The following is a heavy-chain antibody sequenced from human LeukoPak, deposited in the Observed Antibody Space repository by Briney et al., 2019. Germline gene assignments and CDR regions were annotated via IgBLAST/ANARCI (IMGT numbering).Heavy chain of an antibody. D-gene: IGHD4-23*01. CDR2: ISTGSSTT. CDR1: EFAFSTYN. V-gene: IGHV3-48*02. Sequence: SGGPLRLSCAASEFAFSTYNMNWVRQAPGKGLEWVSYISTGSSTTYYADSVKGRFTISRDNVENSLYLQMNSLRDEDTAVYYCARVAAGYSVNYFDYWGQGTLVTVSS. CDR3: ARVAAGYSVNYFDY. J-gene: IGHJ4*02.